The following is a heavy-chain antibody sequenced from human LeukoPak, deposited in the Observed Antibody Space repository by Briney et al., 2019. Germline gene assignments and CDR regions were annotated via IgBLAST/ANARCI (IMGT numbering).Heavy chain of an antibody. CDR1: GNSLIYLS. D-gene: IGHD6-25*01. CDR3: ATVFPQRGYYYMDV. J-gene: IGHJ6*03. CDR2: LDPEGGGL. V-gene: IGHV1-24*01. Sequence: ASVKVSCKVSGNSLIYLSMHWVRQAPGKGLEWLGGLDPEGGGLIYAQHLQGRVIMTEDTSTDTGYMELRSLKSEDTGVCYCATVFPQRGYYYMDVWGTGTTVTVSS.